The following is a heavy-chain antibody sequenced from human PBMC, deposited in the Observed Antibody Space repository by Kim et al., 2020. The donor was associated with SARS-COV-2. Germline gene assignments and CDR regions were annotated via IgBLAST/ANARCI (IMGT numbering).Heavy chain of an antibody. V-gene: IGHV4-59*08. J-gene: IGHJ4*02. CDR3: ARLFRAGLIDY. CDR2: IYYSGST. Sequence: SETLSLTCTVSGGSISSYYWTWIRQPPGKGLEWIGYIYYSGSTNYNPSLKSRVTISVDTSKNQFSLNLSSVTAADTAVYYCARLFRAGLIDYWGQGTLAT. D-gene: IGHD2-21*01. CDR1: GGSISSYY.